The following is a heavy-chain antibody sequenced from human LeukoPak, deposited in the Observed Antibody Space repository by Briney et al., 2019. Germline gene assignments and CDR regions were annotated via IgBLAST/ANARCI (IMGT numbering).Heavy chain of an antibody. D-gene: IGHD2-2*01. CDR1: GFTFSSYS. V-gene: IGHV3-21*01. Sequence: GGSLRLSCAASGFTFSSYSMNWVRQAPGKGLEWVSSISSSSSYIYYADSVKGRFTISRDHAKNSLYLQMNSLRAEDTAVYYCARGGYCSSTSCHLLNYWGQGTLVTVSS. CDR3: ARGGYCSSTSCHLLNY. CDR2: ISSSSSYI. J-gene: IGHJ4*02.